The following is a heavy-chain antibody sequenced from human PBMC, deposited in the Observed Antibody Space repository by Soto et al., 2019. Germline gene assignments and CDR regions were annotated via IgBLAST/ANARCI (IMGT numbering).Heavy chain of an antibody. CDR2: IYYSGST. CDR1: GGSISSYY. V-gene: IGHV4-59*01. Sequence: SETLSLTCTVSGGSISSYYWSWIRQPPGKGLEWIGYIYYSGSTNYNPSLKSRVSISVDTSKNQFSLKLSSVTAADTAVYYCAKSGYSGYDSPALYYYYGMDVWGQGTTVTVSS. CDR3: AKSGYSGYDSPALYYYYGMDV. J-gene: IGHJ6*02. D-gene: IGHD5-12*01.